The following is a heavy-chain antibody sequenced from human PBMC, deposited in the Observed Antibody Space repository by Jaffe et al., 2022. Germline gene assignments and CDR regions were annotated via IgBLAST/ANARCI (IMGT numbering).Heavy chain of an antibody. V-gene: IGHV5-51*01. CDR2: IYPGDSDT. J-gene: IGHJ5*02. Sequence: EVQLVQSGAEVKKPGESLKISCKGSGYSFTSYWIGWVRQMPGKGLEWMGIIYPGDSDTRYSPSFQGQVTISADKSISTAYLQWSSLKASDTAMYYCVRHEVYESSGYYPFDPWGQGTLVTVSS. D-gene: IGHD3-22*01. CDR3: VRHEVYESSGYYPFDP. CDR1: GYSFTSYW.